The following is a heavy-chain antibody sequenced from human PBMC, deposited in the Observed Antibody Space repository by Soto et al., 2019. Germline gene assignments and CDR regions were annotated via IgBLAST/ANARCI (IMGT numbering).Heavy chain of an antibody. J-gene: IGHJ4*02. Sequence: ASVKVSCKASGYTFTSYSISWVRQAPGQGLEWMGWISAYNGNTNYAQKLQGRVTMTTDTSTSTAYMELRSLRSDDTAVYYCARGYCSSTSCYPPYFDYWGQGTLVTVSS. V-gene: IGHV1-18*01. D-gene: IGHD2-2*01. CDR1: GYTFTSYS. CDR3: ARGYCSSTSCYPPYFDY. CDR2: ISAYNGNT.